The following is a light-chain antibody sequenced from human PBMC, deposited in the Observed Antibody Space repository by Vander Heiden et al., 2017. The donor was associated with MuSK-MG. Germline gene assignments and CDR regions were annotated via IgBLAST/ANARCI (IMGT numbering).Light chain of an antibody. Sequence: QSALPQPAPVSGSPGQPLTISCPGTSSDVGGYTYVSWYHQHPGRAPKLMIYDVSNRPPGVSNRFSGSKSGNTASLTISSLQAENEADDYCSSYTSSSSLVFGGGTKLTVL. CDR3: SSYTSSSSLV. J-gene: IGLJ2*01. CDR2: DVS. CDR1: SSDVGGYTY. V-gene: IGLV2-14*01.